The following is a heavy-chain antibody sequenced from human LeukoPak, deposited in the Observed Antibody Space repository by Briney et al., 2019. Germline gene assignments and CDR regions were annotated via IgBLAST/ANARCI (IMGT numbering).Heavy chain of an antibody. CDR1: GYSVSSNSAA. Sequence: SQTLSLTCAISGYSVSSNSAAWNWIRQSPSRGLEWLGRTYYRSKWYNDYAVSVKSRITINPDTSKNQFSLQLNSVTPEDTAVYYCAREGQNYYGSGSYYNVLYYFDYWGQGTLVTVSS. CDR3: AREGQNYYGSGSYYNVLYYFDY. CDR2: TYYRSKWYN. V-gene: IGHV6-1*01. D-gene: IGHD3-10*01. J-gene: IGHJ4*02.